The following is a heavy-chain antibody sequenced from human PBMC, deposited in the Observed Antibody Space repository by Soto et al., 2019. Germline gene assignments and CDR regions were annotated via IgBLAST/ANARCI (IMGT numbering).Heavy chain of an antibody. J-gene: IGHJ4*02. Sequence: ASVKVSCKASGYTFTSYGISWVRQAPGQGLEWMGWISAYNGNTSYAQKLQGRVTMTTDTSTSTAYMELRSLRSDDTAVYYCARDLWYCSSTSCAPFDYWGQGTLVTVSS. CDR3: ARDLWYCSSTSCAPFDY. V-gene: IGHV1-18*04. D-gene: IGHD2-2*01. CDR1: GYTFTSYG. CDR2: ISAYNGNT.